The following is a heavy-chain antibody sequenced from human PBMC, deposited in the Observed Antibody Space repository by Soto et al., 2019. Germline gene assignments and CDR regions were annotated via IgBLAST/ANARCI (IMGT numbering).Heavy chain of an antibody. Sequence: SETLSLTCAVSGGSISSGGYSWSWIRQPPGKGLEWIGYIYHSGSTYYNPSLKSRVTISVDGSKNQFSLKLSSVTAADTAVYYCASSTYYDSSGYAHWGQGTLVTVSS. J-gene: IGHJ4*02. CDR1: GGSISSGGYS. CDR3: ASSTYYDSSGYAH. V-gene: IGHV4-30-2*01. D-gene: IGHD3-22*01. CDR2: IYHSGST.